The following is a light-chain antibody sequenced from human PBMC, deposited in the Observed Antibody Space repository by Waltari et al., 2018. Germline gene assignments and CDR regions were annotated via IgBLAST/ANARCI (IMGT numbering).Light chain of an antibody. CDR3: QQYYSTPPT. V-gene: IGKV4-1*01. Sequence: DIVMTQSPDSLAVSLGERATINCKSSQSFLYSSNNKNYLAWYQQKPGHPPKLLICWASIRESGVPDRFSGSGSGTDFTLTISSLQAEDVAVYYCQQYYSTPPTFGQGTKVEIK. CDR2: WAS. CDR1: QSFLYSSNNKNY. J-gene: IGKJ1*01.